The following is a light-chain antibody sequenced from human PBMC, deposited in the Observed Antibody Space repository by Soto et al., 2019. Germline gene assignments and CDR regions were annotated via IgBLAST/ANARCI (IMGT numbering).Light chain of an antibody. Sequence: QSVLTQPPSASGSPGQSVTISCTGTTTDVGGYDLVSWYQQHPGKAPKVIIYEVTKRPSGVPDHFFGSKSGSTASLTVSGLQAEDEAVYYCCSYTVGDTVVFGGGTKLTVL. V-gene: IGLV2-8*01. CDR3: CSYTVGDTVV. J-gene: IGLJ2*01. CDR1: TTDVGGYDL. CDR2: EVT.